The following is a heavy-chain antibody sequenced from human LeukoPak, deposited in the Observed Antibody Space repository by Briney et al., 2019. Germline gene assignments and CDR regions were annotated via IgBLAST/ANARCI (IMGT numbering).Heavy chain of an antibody. D-gene: IGHD6-13*01. CDR3: ARDEAAAGPFDY. CDR2: MNPNSGNT. J-gene: IGHJ4*02. V-gene: IGHV1-8*01. CDR1: GYTFTSYD. Sequence: ASVKVSCKASGYTFTSYDINWVRQATGQGLEWMGWMNPNSGNTGYAQKFQGRVTMTRNTSISTAYMELSSLRSEDTAVYYCARDEAAAGPFDYWGQGTLVTVSS.